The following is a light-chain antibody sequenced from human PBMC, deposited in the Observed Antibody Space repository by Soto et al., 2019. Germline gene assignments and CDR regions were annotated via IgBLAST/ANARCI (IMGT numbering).Light chain of an antibody. CDR1: SSDVGGYNY. J-gene: IGLJ1*01. V-gene: IGLV2-14*01. CDR2: EVS. CDR3: VAWDASLRGYV. Sequence: QSALTQPASVSGSPGQSITISCTGTSSDVGGYNYVSWYQQHPGKAPKLMIYEVSNRPSGVSNRFSGSKSGNTASLAISGLRSEDESDYYCVAWDASLRGYVFGTGTKVTVL.